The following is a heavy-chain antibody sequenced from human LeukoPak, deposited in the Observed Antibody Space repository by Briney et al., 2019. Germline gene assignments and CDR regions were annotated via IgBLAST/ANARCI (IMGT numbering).Heavy chain of an antibody. CDR2: IYYSGST. D-gene: IGHD2-15*01. V-gene: IGHV4-59*11. J-gene: IGHJ3*02. CDR1: GGSISSHY. CDR3: ARAIDDAFDI. Sequence: PSETLSLTCTVSGGSISSHYWSWIRQPPGKGLEWIGYIYYSGSTNYNPSLKSRVTISVDTSKNQFSLKLSSVTAADRAVYCCARAIDDAFDIWGQGTMVTVSS.